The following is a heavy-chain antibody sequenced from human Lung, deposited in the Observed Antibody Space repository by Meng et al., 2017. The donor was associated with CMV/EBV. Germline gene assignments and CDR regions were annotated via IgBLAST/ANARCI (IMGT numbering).Heavy chain of an antibody. V-gene: IGHV3-23*01. Sequence: FSFRSYAMSWVRQAPGNGLDCVSSISHSGSTTYYADPVKGRFIISRDNSKNTLHLQMSSLRAEDTAVYYCAKGGDNYVWGTYQDLDSWGQGTLVTVSS. CDR3: AKGGDNYVWGTYQDLDS. J-gene: IGHJ4*02. CDR1: FSFRSYA. D-gene: IGHD3-16*02. CDR2: ISHSGSTT.